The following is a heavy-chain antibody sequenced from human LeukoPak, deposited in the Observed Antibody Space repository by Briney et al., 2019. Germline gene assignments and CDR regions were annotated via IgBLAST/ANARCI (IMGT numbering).Heavy chain of an antibody. Sequence: SETLSLTCTVSGYSISSGYYWGWIRQPPGKGLEWIGSIYHSGSSYYNPSLKSRVTISVDTSKNQFSLKLSSVTAADTAVYYCARDLGIAARPDYWGQGTLVTVSS. CDR1: GYSISSGYY. J-gene: IGHJ4*02. V-gene: IGHV4-38-2*02. CDR3: ARDLGIAARPDY. D-gene: IGHD6-6*01. CDR2: IYHSGSS.